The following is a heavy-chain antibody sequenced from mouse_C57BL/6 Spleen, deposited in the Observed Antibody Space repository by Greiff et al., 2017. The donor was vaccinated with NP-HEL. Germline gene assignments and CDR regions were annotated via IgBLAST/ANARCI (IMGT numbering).Heavy chain of an antibody. CDR1: GYTFTDYE. J-gene: IGHJ1*03. V-gene: IGHV1-69*01. Sequence: QVQLQQSGAELVRPGASVTLSCKASGYTFTDYEMHWVKQRPGQGLEWIGEIDPSDSYTNYNQKFKGKSTLTVDKSSSTAYMQLSSLTSEDSAVYYCARGLRRYFDVWGTGTTVTVSS. D-gene: IGHD2-4*01. CDR3: ARGLRRYFDV. CDR2: IDPSDSYT.